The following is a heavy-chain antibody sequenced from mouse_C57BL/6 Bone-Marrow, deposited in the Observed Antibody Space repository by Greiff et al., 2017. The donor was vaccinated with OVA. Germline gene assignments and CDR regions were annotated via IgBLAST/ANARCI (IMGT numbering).Heavy chain of an antibody. CDR2: IYPGDGDT. CDR3: ARYEVKETWFAY. Sequence: QVQLQQSGPELVKPGASVKISCKASGYAFSSSWMNWVKQRPGKGLEWIGRIYPGDGDTNYNGKFKGKATLTADKSSSTAYMQLSSLTSEDSAVYFCARYEVKETWFAYWGQGTLVTVSA. V-gene: IGHV1-82*01. D-gene: IGHD2-2*01. CDR1: GYAFSSSW. J-gene: IGHJ3*01.